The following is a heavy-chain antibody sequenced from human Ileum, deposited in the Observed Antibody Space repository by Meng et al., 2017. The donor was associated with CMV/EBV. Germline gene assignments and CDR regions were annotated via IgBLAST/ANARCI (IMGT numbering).Heavy chain of an antibody. V-gene: IGHV4-59*01. J-gene: IGHJ6*02. D-gene: IGHD6-19*01. CDR1: GGSISSYY. Sequence: SETLSLTCTVSGGSISSYYWSRIRQPPGKGLEWIGYIYYSGSTNYNPSLKSRVTISVDTSKNQFSLKLSSVTAADTAVYYCARDRGVGWNYYYGMDVWGQGTTVTVSS. CDR2: IYYSGST. CDR3: ARDRGVGWNYYYGMDV.